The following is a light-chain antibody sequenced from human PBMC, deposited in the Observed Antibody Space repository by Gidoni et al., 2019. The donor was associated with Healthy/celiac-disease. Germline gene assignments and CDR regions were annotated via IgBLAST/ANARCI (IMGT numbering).Light chain of an antibody. CDR1: SLRSYY. V-gene: IGLV3-19*01. CDR2: GKN. CDR3: NSRDSSGNPNVV. J-gene: IGLJ2*01. Sequence: SSELTQDPAVSVALGQTVRITCQGDSLRSYYASWYQQKPGQAPVLVIYGKNNPPSGIPDRFSGSSSGNTASLTITGAQAEDEADYYCNSRDSSGNPNVVFGGGTKLTVL.